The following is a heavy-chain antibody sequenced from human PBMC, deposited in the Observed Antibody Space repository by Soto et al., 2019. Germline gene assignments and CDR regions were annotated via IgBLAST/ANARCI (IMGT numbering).Heavy chain of an antibody. CDR2: IGVGGDT. J-gene: IGHJ4*02. CDR3: AKNYYFDQ. Sequence: EVQLLDSGGGFVQPGGSLRLSCAASGFTFSNYAMSWVRQAPGKGLEWVSSIGVGGDTYYADSVKGRFTFSRDNSKNTLHLRMNSLSAEDTAVYYCAKNYYFDQWGQGTLVTVSS. CDR1: GFTFSNYA. V-gene: IGHV3-23*01. D-gene: IGHD3-10*01.